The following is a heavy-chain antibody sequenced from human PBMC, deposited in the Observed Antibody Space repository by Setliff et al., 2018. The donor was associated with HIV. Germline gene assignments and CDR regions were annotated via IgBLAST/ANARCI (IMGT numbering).Heavy chain of an antibody. CDR3: ARGEGSGWDTVEENYYNLDV. V-gene: IGHV1-18*01. J-gene: IGHJ6*02. CDR1: GYTFTSYG. D-gene: IGHD6-19*01. Sequence: ASVKVSCKASGYTFTSYGISWVRQAPGQGLEWMGWISAYSGNTNYAQKFQGRVTITADASTSTAYMELISLRSEDTAVYYCARGEGSGWDTVEENYYNLDVWGPGTTVTVSS. CDR2: ISAYSGNT.